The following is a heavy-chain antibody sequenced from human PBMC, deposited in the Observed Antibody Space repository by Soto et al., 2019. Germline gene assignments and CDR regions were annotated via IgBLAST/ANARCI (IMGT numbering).Heavy chain of an antibody. CDR2: ILPDETG. CDR1: GFTFSTYA. CDR3: AKDRLPTSGQRFYFDS. D-gene: IGHD2-15*01. J-gene: IGHJ4*02. Sequence: DVNLVQSGGGSARPGGSLRLSCATSGFTFSTYAMTWVRQVPGRGLQWVSTILPDETGFYTVSVKGRFTISRDNYRGIVYLQMNDLWVEDAAIYYCAKDRLPTSGQRFYFDSWGQGSLVTVSS. V-gene: IGHV3-23*04.